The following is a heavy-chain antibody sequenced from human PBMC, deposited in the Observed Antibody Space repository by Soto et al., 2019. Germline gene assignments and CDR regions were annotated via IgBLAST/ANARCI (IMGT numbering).Heavy chain of an antibody. J-gene: IGHJ4*02. V-gene: IGHV3-23*01. D-gene: IGHD5-12*01. CDR2: ISGSGGST. CDR3: AKDRDSGYDYYYFDY. Sequence: GGSLRLSCAASGFTFSSYAMSWVRQAPGKGLEWVSAISGSGGSTYYADSVKGRFTISRDNSKNTLYLQMNSLRAEDTAVYYCAKDRDSGYDYYYFDYWGQGTLVTVSS. CDR1: GFTFSSYA.